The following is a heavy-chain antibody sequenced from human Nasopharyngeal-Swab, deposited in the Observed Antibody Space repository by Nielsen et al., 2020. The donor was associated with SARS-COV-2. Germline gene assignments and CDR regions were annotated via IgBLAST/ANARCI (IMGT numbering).Heavy chain of an antibody. CDR2: ISSSGTTI. J-gene: IGHJ6*02. V-gene: IGHV3-48*04. Sequence: GGSLRLSCAASGFTLSSYSMNWVRKAPGKGLEGVSYISSSGTTIYYADSVKGRFTISRDNAKNSLYLQMNSLRAEDTAVYYYARDLVGFLEWLSKSHYDVWGQGTTVTVSS. CDR1: GFTLSSYS. CDR3: ARDLVGFLEWLSKSHYDV. D-gene: IGHD3-3*01.